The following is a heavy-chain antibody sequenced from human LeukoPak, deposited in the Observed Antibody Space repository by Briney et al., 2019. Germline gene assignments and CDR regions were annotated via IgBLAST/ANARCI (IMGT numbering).Heavy chain of an antibody. CDR2: IYHSGST. D-gene: IGHD3-3*01. J-gene: IGHJ4*02. CDR3: ARTSPSGVFDY. Sequence: PSQTLSPACAVSGGSISSGGYSWSWIRQPPGKGLEWIGYIYHSGSTYYNPSLKSRVTISVDRSKNQFSLKLSSVTAADTAVYYCARTSPSGVFDYWGQGTLVTVSS. V-gene: IGHV4-30-2*01. CDR1: GGSISSGGYS.